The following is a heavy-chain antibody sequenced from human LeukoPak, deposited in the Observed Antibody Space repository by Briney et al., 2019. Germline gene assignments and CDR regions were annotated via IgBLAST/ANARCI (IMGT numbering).Heavy chain of an antibody. CDR3: ARVSGSRGWFDP. CDR1: GGSISSFY. V-gene: IGHV4-4*07. CDR2: IDISGST. J-gene: IGHJ5*02. D-gene: IGHD3-10*01. Sequence: SETLSLTCIISGGSISSFYWSWIRQPAGEGLEWIGRIDISGSTNYNPSLRGRVTMSVDTSKNQFSLKLTSVTAADSAMYYCARVSGSRGWFDPWGRGTLVTVSS.